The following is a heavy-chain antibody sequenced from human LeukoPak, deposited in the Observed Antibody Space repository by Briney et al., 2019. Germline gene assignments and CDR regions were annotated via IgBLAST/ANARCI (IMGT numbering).Heavy chain of an antibody. D-gene: IGHD3-22*01. CDR1: GFTFSSYS. Sequence: PGGSLRLSCAASGFTFSSYSMNWVRQAPGKGLEWVAFIRYDGSNKYYADSVKGRFTISRDNSKNTLYLQMNSLRAEDTAVYYCASLGPYYDSSGYYQQTFDYWGQGTLVTVSS. CDR2: IRYDGSNK. CDR3: ASLGPYYDSSGYYQQTFDY. V-gene: IGHV3-30*02. J-gene: IGHJ4*02.